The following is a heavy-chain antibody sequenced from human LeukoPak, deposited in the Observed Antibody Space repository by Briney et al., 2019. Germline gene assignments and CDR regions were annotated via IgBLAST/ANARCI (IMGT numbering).Heavy chain of an antibody. Sequence: GGSLRLSCAASGFTFSSYAMSWVRQAPGKGPEWISTIGDSGGSTYYADSVKGRLTISRDNSKNTLDLQMNSLRVEDTALYYCAKRAGNGGVFGDWGPGTLVTVSS. J-gene: IGHJ4*02. D-gene: IGHD2-8*02. CDR3: AKRAGNGGVFGD. CDR1: GFTFSSYA. V-gene: IGHV3-23*01. CDR2: IGDSGGST.